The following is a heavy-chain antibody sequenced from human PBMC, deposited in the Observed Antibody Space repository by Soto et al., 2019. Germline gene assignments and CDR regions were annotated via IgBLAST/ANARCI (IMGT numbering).Heavy chain of an antibody. CDR2: IIPIFGTA. CDR1: GGTFSSYA. V-gene: IGHV1-69*13. J-gene: IGHJ3*02. Sequence: RASVKVSCKASGGTFSSYAISWVRQAPGQGLEWMGGIIPIFGTANYAQKFQGRVTITADESTSTAYMELSSLRSEDTAMYYCARPRVYPTDALRRGAFDIWGQGTMVTVSS. D-gene: IGHD2-8*01. CDR3: ARPRVYPTDALRRGAFDI.